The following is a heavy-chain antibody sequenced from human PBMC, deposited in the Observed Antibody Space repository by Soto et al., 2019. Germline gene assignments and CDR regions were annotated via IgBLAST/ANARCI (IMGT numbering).Heavy chain of an antibody. Sequence: ASVKVSCKASGYTFTTYYMRWVRQAPGQGLEWLGVINPSDGSTHYAQKFQGRVTMTRDTSTSTVYMELGSLRSEDTAVYSCAREVVNSYGRGRAFDFWGQGALVTVSS. V-gene: IGHV1-46*01. J-gene: IGHJ4*02. CDR3: AREVVNSYGRGRAFDF. CDR2: INPSDGST. CDR1: GYTFTTYY. D-gene: IGHD5-18*01.